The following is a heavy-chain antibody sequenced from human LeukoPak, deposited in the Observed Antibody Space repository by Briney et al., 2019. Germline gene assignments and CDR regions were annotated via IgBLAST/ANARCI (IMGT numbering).Heavy chain of an antibody. CDR3: ARDSKGLFDY. Sequence: SETLSLTCTVSGGSISSGSYYWSWIRQPAGKGLEWIGRIYTSGSTNYNPSLKSRVTISVDTSKNQFSLKLSSVTAADTAVYYCARDSKGLFDYWGQGTLVTVSS. CDR1: GGSISSGSYY. CDR2: IYTSGST. D-gene: IGHD3/OR15-3a*01. V-gene: IGHV4-61*02. J-gene: IGHJ4*02.